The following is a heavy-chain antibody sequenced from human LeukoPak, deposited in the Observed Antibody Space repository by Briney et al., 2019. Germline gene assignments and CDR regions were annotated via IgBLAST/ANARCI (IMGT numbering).Heavy chain of an antibody. J-gene: IGHJ3*01. CDR1: GFTFSSYS. CDR3: ARDKDYAFDV. Sequence: RAGGSLRLSCAASGFTFSSYSVNWVRQAPGKGLEWVSYISGTTSYADSVKGRFTISRDNAKSSLYLQINSLRAEATAVYYCARDKDYAFDVWGQGTMVTVSS. CDR2: ISGTT. V-gene: IGHV3-48*01.